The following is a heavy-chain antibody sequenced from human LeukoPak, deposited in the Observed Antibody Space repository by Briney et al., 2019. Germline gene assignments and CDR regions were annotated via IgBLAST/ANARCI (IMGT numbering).Heavy chain of an antibody. D-gene: IGHD4/OR15-4a*01. V-gene: IGHV1-69*04. J-gene: IGHJ3*02. CDR3: AREGSGTVLTAPWAFDI. CDR2: IIPLLGIP. CDR1: GGILSGYG. Sequence: ASVKVSCKASGGILSGYGITWVRQAPGQGLEWMGRIIPLLGIPNYAQKFQGRVTITADKSTSTAYMELSSLRSEGTAVYYCAREGSGTVLTAPWAFDIWGQGTMVTVSS.